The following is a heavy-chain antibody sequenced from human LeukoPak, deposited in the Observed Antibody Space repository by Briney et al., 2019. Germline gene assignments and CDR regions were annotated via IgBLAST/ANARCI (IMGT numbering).Heavy chain of an antibody. V-gene: IGHV3-48*01. CDR3: AKAHCSPTSCSRIDY. CDR2: ISSGSSTI. Sequence: GGSLRLSCAASGFTFNSYSMNWVRQAPGKGLEWVSYISSGSSTIYYADSVKGRFTIPRDNSKNTVYLQMSGLRAEDTALYYCAKAHCSPTSCSRIDYWGQGTLVTVSS. CDR1: GFTFNSYS. D-gene: IGHD2-2*01. J-gene: IGHJ4*02.